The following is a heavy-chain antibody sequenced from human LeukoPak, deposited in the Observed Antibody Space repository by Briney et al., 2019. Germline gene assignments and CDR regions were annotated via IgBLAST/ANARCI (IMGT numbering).Heavy chain of an antibody. V-gene: IGHV3-30*03. Sequence: TGGSLRLSCAASGFTFSNYGMHWVHQVPGKGLEWVTVISYDGSYKYYADSVKGRFTISRDNSKNTLYLQMNSLKTEDTAVYYCARVRMVRATRGDNFDYRGQGTLVTVSS. CDR2: ISYDGSYK. CDR1: GFTFSNYG. J-gene: IGHJ4*02. D-gene: IGHD1-26*01. CDR3: ARVRMVRATRGDNFDY.